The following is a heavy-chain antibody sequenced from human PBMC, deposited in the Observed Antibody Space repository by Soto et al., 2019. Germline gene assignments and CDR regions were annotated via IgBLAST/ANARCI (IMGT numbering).Heavy chain of an antibody. J-gene: IGHJ6*02. Sequence: QVQLVESGGGVVQPGRSLRLSCAASGFTFSSYGMHWVLQAPGKGLEWVAVISYDGSNKYYADSVKGRFTISRDNSKNTLYLQMNSLRAEDTAVYYCAKAGQAMVRVRCYEYYVMDVWGQGTTVTVSS. CDR3: AKAGQAMVRVRCYEYYVMDV. CDR2: ISYDGSNK. CDR1: GFTFSSYG. V-gene: IGHV3-30*18. D-gene: IGHD5-18*01.